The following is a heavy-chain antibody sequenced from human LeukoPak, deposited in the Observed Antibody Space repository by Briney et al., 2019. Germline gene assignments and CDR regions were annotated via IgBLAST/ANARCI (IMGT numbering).Heavy chain of an antibody. V-gene: IGHV4-39*07. CDR3: ARGGSGTYYHY. CDR1: GGSVRGGSVRDTSFY. Sequence: SETLSLTCTVSGGSVRGGSVRDTSFYWGWIRQSPGKGLEWIGSMFYSGSTHYNPSLKSRATISVDTSKNQVSLKLSSVTAADTAVYYCARGGSGTYYHYWGQGTLVTVSS. J-gene: IGHJ4*02. CDR2: MFYSGST. D-gene: IGHD1-26*01.